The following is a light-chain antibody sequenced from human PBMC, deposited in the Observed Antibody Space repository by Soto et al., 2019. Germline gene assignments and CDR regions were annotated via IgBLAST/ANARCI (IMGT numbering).Light chain of an antibody. CDR2: EVV. Sequence: QSALTQPPSATGSPGQSVTISCTRTKNDIGVYDFVSWYQHHPGKAPRLIIYEVVQRPSGVPDRFSGSKSGNTASLTVSGLQAADEADYFCKSYAGRNTYVFGSGTKVTVL. CDR1: KNDIGVYDF. J-gene: IGLJ1*01. CDR3: KSYAGRNTYV. V-gene: IGLV2-8*01.